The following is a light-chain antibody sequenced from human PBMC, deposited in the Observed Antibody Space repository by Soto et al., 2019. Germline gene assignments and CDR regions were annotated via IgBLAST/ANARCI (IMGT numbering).Light chain of an antibody. J-gene: IGLJ2*01. V-gene: IGLV8-61*01. CDR1: SDSVSASHI. CDR3: VLYMRSGISV. CDR2: NTN. Sequence: QAVVTQEPSFSVSPGGTVTLTCGLSSDSVSASHIPSWYQQTPGQAPRTLIYNTNTRSSGVPDRFSGSILGNRAALTITGAQADDESDYYCVLYMRSGISVFGGGTQLTVL.